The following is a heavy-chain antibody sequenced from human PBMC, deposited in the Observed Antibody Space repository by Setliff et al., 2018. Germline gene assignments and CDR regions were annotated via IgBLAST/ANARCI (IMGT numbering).Heavy chain of an antibody. J-gene: IGHJ5*01. D-gene: IGHD4-4*01. Sequence: SETLSLTCNVSGDSINENHWTWIRQPPGKGLEWIGYIYTSGTTNYNTSLKSRVTISADTSNHSFSLNLFSVTAADTAVYYCAGRDYSGGDSWGHGTLVTVSS. V-gene: IGHV4-4*08. CDR2: IYTSGTT. CDR3: AGRDYSGGDS. CDR1: GDSINENH.